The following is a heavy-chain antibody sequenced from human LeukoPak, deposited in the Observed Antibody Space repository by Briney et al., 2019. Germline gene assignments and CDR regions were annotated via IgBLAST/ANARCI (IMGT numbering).Heavy chain of an antibody. D-gene: IGHD3-22*01. J-gene: IGHJ4*02. CDR1: GGSINSGDYC. V-gene: IGHV4-30-2*01. CDR3: ARGGDYYDSSGYYYPFLFDY. CDR2: IYHSGST. Sequence: PSQTLSLTCTVSGGSINSGDYCWSWIRQPPGKGLEWIGYIYHSGSTYYNPSLKSRVTISVDRSKNQFSLKLSSVTAADTAVYYCARGGDYYDSSGYYYPFLFDYWGQGTLVTVSS.